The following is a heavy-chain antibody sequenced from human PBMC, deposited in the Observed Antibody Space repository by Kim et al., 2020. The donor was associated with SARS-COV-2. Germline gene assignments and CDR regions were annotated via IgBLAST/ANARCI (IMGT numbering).Heavy chain of an antibody. CDR2: ISYDGSNK. CDR3: ARDWNRWLVRGLFDY. D-gene: IGHD6-19*01. V-gene: IGHV3-30*04. Sequence: GGSLRLSCAASGFTFSSYAMHWVRQAPGKGLEWVAVISYDGSNKYYADSVKGRFTISRDNSKNTLYLQMNSLRAEDTAVYYCARDWNRWLVRGLFDYWGQGTLVTVSS. CDR1: GFTFSSYA. J-gene: IGHJ4*02.